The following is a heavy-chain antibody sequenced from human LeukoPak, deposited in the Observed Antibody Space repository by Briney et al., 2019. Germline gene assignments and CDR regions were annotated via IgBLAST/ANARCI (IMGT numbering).Heavy chain of an antibody. D-gene: IGHD3-16*01. CDR1: GSTFSSYA. Sequence: GGSLRLSCAASGSTFSSYAMSWVRQAPGKGLEWVSAISGSGGSTYYADSVKGRFTISRDNSKNTLYLQMNSLRAEDTAVYYCAKDATDYVWGSYREDYWGQGTLVTVSS. J-gene: IGHJ4*02. CDR2: ISGSGGST. V-gene: IGHV3-23*01. CDR3: AKDATDYVWGSYREDY.